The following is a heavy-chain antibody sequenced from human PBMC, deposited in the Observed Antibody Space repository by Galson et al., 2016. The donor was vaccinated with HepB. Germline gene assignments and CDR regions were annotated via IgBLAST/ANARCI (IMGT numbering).Heavy chain of an antibody. D-gene: IGHD3-22*01. CDR1: GYSISSGYY. CDR3: ASTLHFFDTSGSYYFFDQ. CDR2: IYHSGDT. J-gene: IGHJ4*02. V-gene: IGHV4-38-2*01. Sequence: SETLSLTCAVSGYSISSGYYWGWIRQPPGKGLGWIGSIYHSGDTYYNPSFDSRVSISMDTSKNQFSLRLTSVTAADTAVYYCASTLHFFDTSGSYYFFDQWGPGTLVAVSS.